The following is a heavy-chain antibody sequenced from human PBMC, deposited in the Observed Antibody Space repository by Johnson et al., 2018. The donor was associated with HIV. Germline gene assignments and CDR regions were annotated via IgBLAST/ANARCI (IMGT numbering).Heavy chain of an antibody. D-gene: IGHD3-22*01. CDR2: IKQDGSEK. CDR3: ANGIPKGYVSSGYRDVFNV. Sequence: VQLVEAGGGVVQPGRSLRLSCAAPGFTFSSYAMHWVRQAPGKGLEWVANIKQDGSEKYDVDSVKGRFTISRDNSKNTRYLQMNSLRAEVTALYYCANGIPKGYVSSGYRDVFNVWDQGTMVTVSS. J-gene: IGHJ3*01. CDR1: GFTFSSYA. V-gene: IGHV3-7*03.